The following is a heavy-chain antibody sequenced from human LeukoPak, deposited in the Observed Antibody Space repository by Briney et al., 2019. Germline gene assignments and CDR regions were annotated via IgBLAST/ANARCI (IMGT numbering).Heavy chain of an antibody. J-gene: IGHJ4*02. V-gene: IGHV4-30-4*08. Sequence: LRLSCAASGFTFSAYSMNWVRQAPGKGLEWIGYIYYSGSTYYNPSLKSRVTISVDTSKNQFSLKLSSVTAADTAVYYCARAPDSSGFHFYFDYWGQGTLVTVSS. D-gene: IGHD3-22*01. CDR2: IYYSGST. CDR1: GFTFSAYS. CDR3: ARAPDSSGFHFYFDY.